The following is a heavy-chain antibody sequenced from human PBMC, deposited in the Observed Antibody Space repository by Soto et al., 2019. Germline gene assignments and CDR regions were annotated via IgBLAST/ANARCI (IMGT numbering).Heavy chain of an antibody. CDR2: ITDSGDDT. V-gene: IGHV3-23*01. CDR3: AKLGSSSWSPHYYFDY. J-gene: IGHJ4*02. D-gene: IGHD2-2*01. CDR1: GFTFNNYA. Sequence: EVQLLESGGGLVQPGGSLRLSCAASGFTFNNYAMGWVRQAPGKGLEWVSAITDSGDDTYYIDSVKGRFTISRDNSKSKLYLQMNSRRAEDTAIYYCAKLGSSSWSPHYYFDYWGQGTLVTVSS.